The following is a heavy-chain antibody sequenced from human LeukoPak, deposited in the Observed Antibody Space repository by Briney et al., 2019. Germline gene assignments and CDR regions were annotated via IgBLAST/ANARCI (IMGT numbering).Heavy chain of an antibody. J-gene: IGHJ5*02. D-gene: IGHD4-17*01. CDR1: GFTFSSYA. Sequence: GGSLRLSCAASGFTFSSYAMSWVRQAPGKGLEWVSVIYSGGDTYYADSVKGRFTISRDNSKNTLYLQMNSLRAEDTAVYYCARHHPTTTVFNSGGSWGQGTLVTVSS. CDR2: IYSGGDT. V-gene: IGHV3-53*01. CDR3: ARHHPTTTVFNSGGS.